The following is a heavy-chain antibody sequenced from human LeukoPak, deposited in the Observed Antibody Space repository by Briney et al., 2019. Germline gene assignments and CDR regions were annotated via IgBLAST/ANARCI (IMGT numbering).Heavy chain of an antibody. CDR1: GYTFTVYH. CDR2: INPDSGGT. J-gene: IGHJ3*02. Sequence: GASVKVSFKASGYTFTVYHMYWVRQAPGQGLEWMGWINPDSGGTNYAQKFQGRVTMTRDTSITTAYMELSRLRSDDTAVYYCARDLGRPDAFDIWGQGTMVTVSS. V-gene: IGHV1-2*02. CDR3: ARDLGRPDAFDI. D-gene: IGHD3-16*01.